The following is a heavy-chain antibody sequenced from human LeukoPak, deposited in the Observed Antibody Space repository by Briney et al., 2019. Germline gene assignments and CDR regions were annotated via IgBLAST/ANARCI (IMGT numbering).Heavy chain of an antibody. J-gene: IGHJ4*02. D-gene: IGHD3-10*01. CDR2: IYYSGST. CDR1: EFSVGSNY. Sequence: GSLRLSCAASEFSVGSNYMTWVRQAPGKGLEWIGSIYYSGSTYYNPSLKSRVTISVDTSKNQFSLKLSSVTAADTAVYYCARPITMVRGVKYSYFDYWGQGTLVTVSS. V-gene: IGHV4-39*01. CDR3: ARPITMVRGVKYSYFDY.